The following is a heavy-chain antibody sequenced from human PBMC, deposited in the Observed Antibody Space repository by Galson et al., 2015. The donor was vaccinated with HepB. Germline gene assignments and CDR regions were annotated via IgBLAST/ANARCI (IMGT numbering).Heavy chain of an antibody. CDR2: ISSSSSYI. V-gene: IGHV3-21*01. CDR3: ARDQALSSSPLYYGMDV. D-gene: IGHD6-13*01. CDR1: GFTFSSYS. J-gene: IGHJ6*02. Sequence: SLRLSCEASGFTFSSYSMNWVRQAPGKGLEWVSSISSSSSYIYYADSVKGRFTISRDNAKNSLYLQMNSLRAEDTAVYYCARDQALSSSPLYYGMDVWGQGTTVTVSS.